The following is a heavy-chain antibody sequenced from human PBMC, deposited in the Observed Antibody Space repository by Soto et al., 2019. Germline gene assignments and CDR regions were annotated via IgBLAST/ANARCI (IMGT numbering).Heavy chain of an antibody. CDR2: VIPIFGTA. D-gene: IGHD2-15*01. Sequence: SVKVSCKASGGTFSSYAISWVRQAPGQGLEWMGGVIPIFGTANYAQKFQGRVTITADKSTSTAYMELSSLRSEDTAVYYCARNRGVVVVVAATAPGWFDPWGQGTLVTVSS. J-gene: IGHJ5*02. V-gene: IGHV1-69*06. CDR3: ARNRGVVVVVAATAPGWFDP. CDR1: GGTFSSYA.